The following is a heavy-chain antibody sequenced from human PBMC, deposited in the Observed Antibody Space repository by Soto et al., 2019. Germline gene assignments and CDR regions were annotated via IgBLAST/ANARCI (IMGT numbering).Heavy chain of an antibody. CDR2: IIPIFGTA. J-gene: IGHJ4*02. Sequence: SVKVSCKASGGTFSSYAISWVRQAPGQGLEWMGGIIPIFGTANYAQKFQGRVTITADESTSTAYMELSSLRSEDTAVYYCARGPLSQYCSSTSCYLLNYWGQGTLVTVSS. CDR1: GGTFSSYA. D-gene: IGHD2-2*01. CDR3: ARGPLSQYCSSTSCYLLNY. V-gene: IGHV1-69*13.